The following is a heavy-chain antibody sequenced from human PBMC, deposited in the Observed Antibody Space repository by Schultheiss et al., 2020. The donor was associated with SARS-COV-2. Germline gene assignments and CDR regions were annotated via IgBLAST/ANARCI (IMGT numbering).Heavy chain of an antibody. CDR1: DYSISSGYY. CDR3: ARRGSLELRYNYGYLH. CDR2: IHHSGRT. V-gene: IGHV4-38-2*01. J-gene: IGHJ4*02. Sequence: SETLSLTCAVSDYSISSGYYWGWIRQPPGKGLEWIGSIHHSGRTNYNAALKSRVTISVDMSKNQFSLKLRSVTAADTAMYYCARRGSLELRYNYGYLHWGQGTLVTVSS. D-gene: IGHD5-18*01.